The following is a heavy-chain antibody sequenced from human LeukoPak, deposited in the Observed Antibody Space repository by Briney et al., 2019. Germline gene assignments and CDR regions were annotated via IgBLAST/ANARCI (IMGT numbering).Heavy chain of an antibody. V-gene: IGHV5-51*01. CDR3: ARQTGDNAFDI. CDR2: IYPGDSDT. D-gene: IGHD7-27*01. CDR1: GYRFTTYW. J-gene: IGHJ3*02. Sequence: GESLKISCKGSGYRFTTYWIGWVRQMPGKGLEWMGIIYPGDSDTRYSPSFQGQVTISADKSITTAYLQWNSLKASDTAMYYCARQTGDNAFDILGRGTMVTVSS.